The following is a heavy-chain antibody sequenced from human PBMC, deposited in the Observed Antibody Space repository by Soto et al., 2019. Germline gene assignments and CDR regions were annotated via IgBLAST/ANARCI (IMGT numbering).Heavy chain of an antibody. D-gene: IGHD3-10*01. J-gene: IGHJ4*02. CDR2: IYYSGST. V-gene: IGHV4-59*01. CDR1: GGSISSYY. CDR3: ARTYYYGSGSLYYFDY. Sequence: LSLTCTVSGGSISSYYWSWIRQPPGKGLEWIGYIYYSGSTNYNPSLKSRVTISVDTSKNQFSLKLSSVTAADTAVYYCARTYYYGSGSLYYFDYWGQGTLVTVSS.